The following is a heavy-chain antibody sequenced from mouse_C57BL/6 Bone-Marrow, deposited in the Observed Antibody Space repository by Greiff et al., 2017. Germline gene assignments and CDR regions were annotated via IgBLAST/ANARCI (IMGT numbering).Heavy chain of an antibody. CDR2: ISSGSSTI. Sequence: EVMLVESGGGLVKPGGSLKLSCAASGFTFSDYGMHWVRQAPEKGLEWVAYISSGSSTIYYADTVKGRFPISRDNAKNTLFLQMTSLRSEDTAMYYCARGAYGSSSWFAYWGQWTLVTVSA. CDR1: GFTFSDYG. J-gene: IGHJ3*01. CDR3: ARGAYGSSSWFAY. V-gene: IGHV5-17*01. D-gene: IGHD1-1*01.